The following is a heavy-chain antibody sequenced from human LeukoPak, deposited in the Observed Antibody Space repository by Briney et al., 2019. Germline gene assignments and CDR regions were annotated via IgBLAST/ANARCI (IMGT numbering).Heavy chain of an antibody. CDR2: IYYSGGT. J-gene: IGHJ6*02. CDR1: GGSLSSYY. V-gene: IGHV4-59*08. D-gene: IGHD2-2*01. CDR3: ASPRGCSSTSCYGFYGMGV. Sequence: SETLSLTCTVSGGSLSSYYWSCIRQPPGEGLEWSGYIYYSGGTNYSPSLKSRVTISVDTSKNQFSLKLSSVTAADTAVYYCASPRGCSSTSCYGFYGMGVWGQGTTVTVSS.